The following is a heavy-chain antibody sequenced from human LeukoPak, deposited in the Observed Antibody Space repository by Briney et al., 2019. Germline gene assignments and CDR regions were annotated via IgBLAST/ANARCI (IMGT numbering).Heavy chain of an antibody. V-gene: IGHV3-11*05. J-gene: IGHJ2*01. CDR1: GFTFSDYY. CDR3: AREDKRYFDL. CDR2: ISTTSSYT. Sequence: PGGSLRLSCAASGFTFSDYYMSWIRQAPGKGLEWVSKISTTSSYTNYADSVKGRFTISRDNAKNSLYLQMNSLRVEDTAVYYCAREDKRYFDLWGRGTLVTVSS.